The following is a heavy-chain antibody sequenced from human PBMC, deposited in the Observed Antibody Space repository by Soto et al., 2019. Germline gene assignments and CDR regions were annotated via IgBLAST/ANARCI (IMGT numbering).Heavy chain of an antibody. Sequence: DVQLVESGGGLVQPGGSLRLSCAASGFTFSSYWMHWVRQSPGKGLVWVSRINGVGSSTTYADSVKGRFTISRDNAKNTLYLQMTSLRAEDTAVYYCARDPGSGHLYWGQGTLVTVSS. CDR1: GFTFSSYW. CDR3: ARDPGSGHLY. D-gene: IGHD6-19*01. V-gene: IGHV3-74*01. CDR2: INGVGSST. J-gene: IGHJ4*02.